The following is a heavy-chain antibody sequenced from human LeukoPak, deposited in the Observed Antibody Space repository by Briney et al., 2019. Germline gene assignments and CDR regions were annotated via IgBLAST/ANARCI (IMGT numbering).Heavy chain of an antibody. D-gene: IGHD2-2*01. Sequence: GESLKISCKGSGYSFSSYWIGWVRQMPGKGLEWMGIIYPGDSDSRYSPSFQGQVTISADKSISTAYLRWSSLKASDSAIYYCARRYCSSTSCNPYFFDFWGQGNLVTVSS. J-gene: IGHJ4*02. V-gene: IGHV5-51*01. CDR1: GYSFSSYW. CDR2: IYPGDSDS. CDR3: ARRYCSSTSCNPYFFDF.